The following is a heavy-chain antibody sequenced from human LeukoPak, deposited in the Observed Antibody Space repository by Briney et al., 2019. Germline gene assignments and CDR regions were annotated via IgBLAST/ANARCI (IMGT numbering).Heavy chain of an antibody. CDR3: TTRLRYFDWTIYDFDY. J-gene: IGHJ4*02. D-gene: IGHD3-9*01. V-gene: IGHV3-7*05. CDR2: IKRDGSET. CDR1: GFTFSYHW. Sequence: GGSLRLSCAPSGFTFSYHWMTWVRQAPGKGLEWVANIKRDGSETHYVDSVKGRFTISRDNAKNSLYLQMNSLKTEDTAVYYCTTRLRYFDWTIYDFDYWGQGTLVTVSS.